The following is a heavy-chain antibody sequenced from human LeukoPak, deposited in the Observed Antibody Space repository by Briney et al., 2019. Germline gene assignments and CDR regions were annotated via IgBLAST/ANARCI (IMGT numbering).Heavy chain of an antibody. CDR3: ARQDGGLDY. D-gene: IGHD3-16*01. V-gene: IGHV3-30*03. J-gene: IGHJ4*02. CDR2: ISYDGNNK. Sequence: GGSLRLSCAASGFTFSSYGMHWVRQAPGKGLEWVAVISYDGNNKYYADSVKGRFTISRDTSKNILYLQMNSLRPEDTAVYYCARQDGGLDYWGQGTLVTVSS. CDR1: GFTFSSYG.